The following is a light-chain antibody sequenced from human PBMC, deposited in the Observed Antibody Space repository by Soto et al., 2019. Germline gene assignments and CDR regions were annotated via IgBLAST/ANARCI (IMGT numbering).Light chain of an antibody. CDR3: SSYETTSRRL. CDR1: SDNIGRFSF. Sequence: QSALAQPASVSGSPGQSITISCTGTSDNIGRFSFVSWYQQHPGKAPKLLIYELIKRPSGISDRFSGSKSGNTASLTISGLQAEDEADYYCSSYETTSRRLSGTGTKVTVL. J-gene: IGLJ1*01. CDR2: ELI. V-gene: IGLV2-14*01.